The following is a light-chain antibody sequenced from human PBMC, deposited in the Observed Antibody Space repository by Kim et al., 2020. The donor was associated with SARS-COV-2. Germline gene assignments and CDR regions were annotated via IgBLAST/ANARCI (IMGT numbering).Light chain of an antibody. CDR2: GAS. V-gene: IGKV3-15*01. Sequence: EIVMTQSPATLSVSPGERATLSCRASESVTYLAWYQQKPGQPPRLLVSGASTRATGIPARFSGSGSGTEFSLTISSLQSEDYGVYFCQQYNEWPLTFGGGTKLEI. CDR3: QQYNEWPLT. J-gene: IGKJ4*01. CDR1: ESVTY.